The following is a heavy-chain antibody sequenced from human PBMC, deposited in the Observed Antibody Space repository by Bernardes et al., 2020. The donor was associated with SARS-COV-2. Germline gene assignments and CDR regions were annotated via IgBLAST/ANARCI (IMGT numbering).Heavy chain of an antibody. CDR1: GGSISGSY. CDR3: ARGAGIPQVLDF. Sequence: SDTLARTCTVSGGSISGSYWSWVRQPPGPGLEWIGYLSYDGVSHYSPSLESRVTISIDTSQNQFSLKLSSVTAADTAVYYCARGAGIPQVLDFWARGALVTVSS. CDR2: LSYDGVS. J-gene: IGHJ4*02. V-gene: IGHV4-59*01.